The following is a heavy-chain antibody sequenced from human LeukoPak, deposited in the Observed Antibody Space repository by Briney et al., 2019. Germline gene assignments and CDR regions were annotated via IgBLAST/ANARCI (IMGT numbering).Heavy chain of an antibody. V-gene: IGHV4-59*01. Sequence: PSETLSLTCTVSGGSISSEYWSWIRQPPGKGLEWIGYIHHSGSTNYNPSLKSRVSISQDTSKNQFSLMLRSVTAADTAVYYCARQNHYYTSGYYADYWGQGSLVTVSS. CDR2: IHHSGST. D-gene: IGHD3-22*01. J-gene: IGHJ4*02. CDR3: ARQNHYYTSGYYADY. CDR1: GGSISSEY.